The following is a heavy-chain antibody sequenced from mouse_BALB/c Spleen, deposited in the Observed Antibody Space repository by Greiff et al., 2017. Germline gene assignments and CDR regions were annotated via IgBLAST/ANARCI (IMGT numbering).Heavy chain of an antibody. CDR1: GYSFTDYI. D-gene: IGHD2-4*01. J-gene: IGHJ3*01. Sequence: EVQLQQTGPELVKPGASVKISCKASGYSFTDYIMLWVKQSHGKSLEWIGNINPYYGSTSYNLKFKGKATLTVDKSSSTAYMQLNSLTSEDSAVYYCARSGYDYLFAYWGQGTLVTVSA. CDR3: ARSGYDYLFAY. CDR2: INPYYGST. V-gene: IGHV1-39*01.